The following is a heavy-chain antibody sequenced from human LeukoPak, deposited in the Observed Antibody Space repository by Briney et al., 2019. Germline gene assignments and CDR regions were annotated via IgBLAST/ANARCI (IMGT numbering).Heavy chain of an antibody. Sequence: PSETLSLTCTVSGGSISSSGYYWGWVRQPPGKGLEWIASIYYSGSTYYNPSLRSRVTISVDTSKNQLSLKLSSLTAADTAVYYCARHEYSGSYYGLSWFDPWGQGTLVTVSS. CDR2: IYYSGST. CDR3: ARHEYSGSYYGLSWFDP. CDR1: GGSISSSGYY. J-gene: IGHJ5*02. D-gene: IGHD1-26*01. V-gene: IGHV4-39*01.